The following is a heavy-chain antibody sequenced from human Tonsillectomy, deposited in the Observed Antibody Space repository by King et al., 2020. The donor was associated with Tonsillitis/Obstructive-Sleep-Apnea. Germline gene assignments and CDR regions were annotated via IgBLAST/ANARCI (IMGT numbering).Heavy chain of an antibody. CDR1: GFSLSTIGMC. CDR3: ARIPGDDAFDI. Sequence: TLKESGPALVQPTQTLTLTCTFSGFSLSTIGMCVSWIRQPPGKALEWLALIYWDDDKYYRPSLKTRLTISKDTPKNQVVLTMTDMDPVDTATYYCARIPGDDAFDIWGQGTMVTVSS. J-gene: IGHJ3*02. CDR2: IYWDDDK. V-gene: IGHV2-70*01. D-gene: IGHD2-21*01.